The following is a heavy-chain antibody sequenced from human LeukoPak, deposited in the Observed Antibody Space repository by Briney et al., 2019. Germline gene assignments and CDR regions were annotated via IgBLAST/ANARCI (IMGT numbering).Heavy chain of an antibody. Sequence: GGSLRLSCVASGFPFSSYWMSWVRQAPGKGLEWVANIKQDESEKYYVDAVKGRFTISRDNAKNALYLQMNSLRTEDTAVYYCARRDQVYYYDSGSYDWFDPWGQGTLVTVSS. D-gene: IGHD3-10*01. CDR2: IKQDESEK. CDR1: GFPFSSYW. CDR3: ARRDQVYYYDSGSYDWFDP. J-gene: IGHJ5*02. V-gene: IGHV3-7*01.